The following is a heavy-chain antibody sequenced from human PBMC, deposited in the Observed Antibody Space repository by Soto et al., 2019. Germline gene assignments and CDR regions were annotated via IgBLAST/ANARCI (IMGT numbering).Heavy chain of an antibody. J-gene: IGHJ4*02. CDR1: GDSMNNFY. CDR2: IFYTGST. CDR3: AKYRRTAAEGYTLDY. Sequence: SETLSLTCTVSGDSMNNFYLSWMRQPPGKTLEWIGNIFYTGSTTYNPSLESRITMSVDTSKNQFSLRLSSVSAADTAVYFCAKYRRTAAEGYTLDYWGRGTLVTVYS. D-gene: IGHD6-13*01. V-gene: IGHV4-59*01.